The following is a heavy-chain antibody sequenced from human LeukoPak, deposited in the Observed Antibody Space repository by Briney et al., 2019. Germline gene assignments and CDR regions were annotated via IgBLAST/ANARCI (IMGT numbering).Heavy chain of an antibody. J-gene: IGHJ6*03. CDR1: GFTFSNYN. V-gene: IGHV3-13*01. Sequence: GGSLRLSCAASGFTFSNYNMHWVRPATGKGVEWVSTIGTTGATYYPASVKGRFTISREDAKSSLYLQINSLRAGHTAVYYCARGGCSSTNCYYFYYHMDVWGKGTTVTVSS. CDR2: IGTTGAT. D-gene: IGHD2-2*01. CDR3: ARGGCSSTNCYYFYYHMDV.